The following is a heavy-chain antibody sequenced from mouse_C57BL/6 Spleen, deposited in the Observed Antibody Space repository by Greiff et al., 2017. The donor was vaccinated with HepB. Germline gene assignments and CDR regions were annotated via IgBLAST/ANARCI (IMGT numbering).Heavy chain of an antibody. J-gene: IGHJ4*01. CDR2: IDPSDSET. CDR1: GYTFTSYW. Sequence: VQLQQPGAELVRPGSSVKLSCKASGYTFTSYWMHWVKQRPIQGLEWIGNIDPSDSETHYNQKFKDKATLTVDKSSSTAYMQLSSLTSEDSAVYYCARWSSGYLMDYWGQGTSVTVSS. V-gene: IGHV1-52*01. CDR3: ARWSSGYLMDY. D-gene: IGHD3-2*02.